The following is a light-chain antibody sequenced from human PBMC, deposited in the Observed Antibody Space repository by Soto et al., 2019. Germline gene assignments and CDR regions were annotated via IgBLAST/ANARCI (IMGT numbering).Light chain of an antibody. CDR1: KGMSTY. CDR3: QQLHSYPYT. CDR2: AAS. V-gene: IGKV1-9*01. J-gene: IGKJ2*01. Sequence: IQLTQSPASLSASVGDRVTITCRASKGMSTYLAWYQQKPGKAPKLLIYAASTLQTGVPSRFSGSGSGTDVTLSINSLQPEDFETYYCQQLHSYPYTFGQGTKREIK.